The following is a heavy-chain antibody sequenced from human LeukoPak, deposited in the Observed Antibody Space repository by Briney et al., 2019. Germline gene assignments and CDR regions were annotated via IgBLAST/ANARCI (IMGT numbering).Heavy chain of an antibody. CDR1: GYTFTSYG. J-gene: IGHJ4*02. CDR2: ISAYNGNT. D-gene: IGHD2-21*02. Sequence: GASVKVSCKASGYTFTSYGISWVRQAPGQGLEWMGWISAYNGNTNYAQKLQGRVTMTTDTSTSTAYMELRSLRSDDTAVYYCAKNLLSGRGGDRVAFDYWGQGTLVTVSS. V-gene: IGHV1-18*01. CDR3: AKNLLSGRGGDRVAFDY.